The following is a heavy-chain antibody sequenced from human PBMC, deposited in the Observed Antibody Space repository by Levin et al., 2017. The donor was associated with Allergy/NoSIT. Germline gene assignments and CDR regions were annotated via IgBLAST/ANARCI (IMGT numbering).Heavy chain of an antibody. CDR3: AKPVGSGYYFDY. V-gene: IGHV3-30*18. D-gene: IGHD3-10*01. J-gene: IGHJ4*02. CDR2: ISYDGSNK. CDR1: GFTFSSYG. Sequence: LSLTCAASGFTFSSYGMHWVRQAPGKGLEWVAVISYDGSNKYYADSVKGRFTISRDNSKNTLYLQMNSLRAEDTAVYYCAKPVGSGYYFDYWGQGTLVTVSS.